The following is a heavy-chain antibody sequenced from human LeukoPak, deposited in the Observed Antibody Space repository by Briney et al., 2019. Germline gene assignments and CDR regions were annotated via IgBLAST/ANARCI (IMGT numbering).Heavy chain of an antibody. J-gene: IGHJ4*02. D-gene: IGHD3-22*01. CDR1: GYTVTGYY. CDR2: INPNSGGT. Sequence: ASVKVSCKASGYTVTGYYMHWVRQAPGQGLEWMGWINPNSGGTNYAQKFQGRVTMTRDTSISTAYMELSRLRSDDTAVYYCASFDSSGYSPDYWGQGTLVTVSS. V-gene: IGHV1-2*02. CDR3: ASFDSSGYSPDY.